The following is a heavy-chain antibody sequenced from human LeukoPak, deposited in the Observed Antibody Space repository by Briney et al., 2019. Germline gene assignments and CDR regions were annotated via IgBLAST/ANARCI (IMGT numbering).Heavy chain of an antibody. CDR3: ARGSTSDWPLDH. CDR1: GYTFRAYA. Sequence: ASVKVSCKASGYTFRAYAIHWVRQAPGQRFEWMGWIDADNGDTRYSQRFQGRVTITRDTSASTVYMELSSLRSEDTAVHYCARGSTSDWPLDHWGQETLVTISS. V-gene: IGHV1-3*01. CDR2: IDADNGDT. J-gene: IGHJ4*02. D-gene: IGHD6-19*01.